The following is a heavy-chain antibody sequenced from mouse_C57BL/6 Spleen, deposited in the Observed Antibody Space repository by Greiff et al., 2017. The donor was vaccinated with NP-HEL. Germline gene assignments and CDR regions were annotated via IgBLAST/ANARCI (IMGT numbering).Heavy chain of an antibody. Sequence: QVQLQQSGAELVKPGASVKLSCKASGYTFTSYWMHWVKQRPGQGLEWIGMIHPNSGSTNYNEKFKSKATLTVDKSSSTAYMQLSSLTSEDSAVYYCARDLYYYGSSYPYWGQGTTLTVSS. D-gene: IGHD1-1*01. CDR1: GYTFTSYW. CDR2: IHPNSGST. J-gene: IGHJ2*01. V-gene: IGHV1-64*01. CDR3: ARDLYYYGSSYPY.